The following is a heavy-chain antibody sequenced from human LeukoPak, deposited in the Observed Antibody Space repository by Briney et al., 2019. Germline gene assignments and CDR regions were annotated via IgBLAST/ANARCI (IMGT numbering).Heavy chain of an antibody. D-gene: IGHD3-10*01. CDR2: IYTSGST. Sequence: SETLSLTCTVSGGSISSYYWSWIRQPAGKGLEWIGRIYTSGSTNYNPSLKSRVTMSVDTSKNQFSLKLSSVTAADTAVYYCVSLYGSGSYYPSDYWGQGTLVTVSS. CDR1: GGSISSYY. V-gene: IGHV4-4*07. CDR3: VSLYGSGSYYPSDY. J-gene: IGHJ4*02.